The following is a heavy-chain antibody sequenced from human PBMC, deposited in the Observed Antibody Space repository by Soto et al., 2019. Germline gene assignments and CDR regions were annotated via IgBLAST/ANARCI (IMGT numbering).Heavy chain of an antibody. J-gene: IGHJ4*02. CDR1: GYSFVSFW. Sequence: GESLQISCNGSGYSFVSFWSGWVRQMPGKGLEWMGIIYPGDSDTRYSPSFQGQVTISADKSITTVYLQWSSLKASDTAMYYCARTDGYEIEYWGQGTLVTVSS. D-gene: IGHD5-12*01. V-gene: IGHV5-51*01. CDR2: IYPGDSDT. CDR3: ARTDGYEIEY.